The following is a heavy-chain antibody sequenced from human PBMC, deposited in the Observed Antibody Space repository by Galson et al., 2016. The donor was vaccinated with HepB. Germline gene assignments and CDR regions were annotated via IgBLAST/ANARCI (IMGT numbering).Heavy chain of an antibody. Sequence: SLRLSCAASGFAFRPYSLGWVRQPPGKGLEWVSGISGDGSVIDYVDSVKGRFAISRDNSKNIVYLQMNSLRVEDTAKYYCVKDSIAGDGVRDLDFWGQGTLVTVSS. V-gene: IGHV3-23*01. CDR1: GFAFRPYS. CDR3: VKDSIAGDGVRDLDF. CDR2: ISGDGSVI. D-gene: IGHD2-21*01. J-gene: IGHJ4*02.